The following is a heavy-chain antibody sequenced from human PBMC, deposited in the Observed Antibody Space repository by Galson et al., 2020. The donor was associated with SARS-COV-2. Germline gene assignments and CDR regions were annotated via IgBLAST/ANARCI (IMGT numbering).Heavy chain of an antibody. CDR3: ARPPRFFYDRSGYPAYYFGMDV. Sequence: SETLSLTCTVSGGSISNDDNYWSWIRQPPGKGLEWIGYIDHSGSTTYNPSLKRRVVISVDTSKNQFSLNLNSVTAADTADYYCARPPRFFYDRSGYPAYYFGMDVWGQGTTVTVSS. V-gene: IGHV4-30-4*01. CDR2: IDHSGST. CDR1: GGSISNDDNY. D-gene: IGHD3-22*01. J-gene: IGHJ6*02.